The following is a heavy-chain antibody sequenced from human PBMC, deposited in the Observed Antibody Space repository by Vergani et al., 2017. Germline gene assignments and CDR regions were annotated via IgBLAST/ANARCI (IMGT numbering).Heavy chain of an antibody. CDR2: IIPIIRLA. D-gene: IGHD3-16*02. J-gene: IGHJ4*02. V-gene: IGHV1-69*08. CDR3: AREPGDYDYVWGSYREPYFDY. Sequence: QVHLEQSGTEVKKPGSSVKVSCKVSGDIFNNYTVTWVRQAPGQGLEWMGRIIPIIRLATSAQKFQDRVKITGDTSTNTVYMELSSLRSEDTAVYYCAREPGDYDYVWGSYREPYFDYWGQGTLVTVSS. CDR1: GDIFNNYT.